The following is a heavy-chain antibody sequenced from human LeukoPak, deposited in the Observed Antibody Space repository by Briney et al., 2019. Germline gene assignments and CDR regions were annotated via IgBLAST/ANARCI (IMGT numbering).Heavy chain of an antibody. J-gene: IGHJ4*02. D-gene: IGHD3-22*01. CDR1: GYTFTSYG. CDR3: ARDREYYYDSRRFDY. Sequence: EASVKVSCKASGYTFTSYGISWVRQAPGQGLEWMGWISAYNGNTNYAQKLQGRVTMTTDTSTSTAYMELRSLRSDDTAVYYCARDREYYYDSRRFDYWGQGALVTVSS. V-gene: IGHV1-18*01. CDR2: ISAYNGNT.